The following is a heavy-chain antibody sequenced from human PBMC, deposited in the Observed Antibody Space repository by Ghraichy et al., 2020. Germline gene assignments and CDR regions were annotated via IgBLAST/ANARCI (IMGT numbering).Heavy chain of an antibody. J-gene: IGHJ4*02. V-gene: IGHV4-38-2*02. Sequence: SETLSLTCAVSGYSISNGYHWGWIRQSPGKGLEWVGSIYHSGSTYYNPSLKSRVTISVDTSKNQFSLKLSSVTAADTAVYYCARDRGGYSGYNYVYYFDYWGQGTLVTVSP. CDR3: ARDRGGYSGYNYVYYFDY. D-gene: IGHD5-12*01. CDR2: IYHSGST. CDR1: GYSISNGYH.